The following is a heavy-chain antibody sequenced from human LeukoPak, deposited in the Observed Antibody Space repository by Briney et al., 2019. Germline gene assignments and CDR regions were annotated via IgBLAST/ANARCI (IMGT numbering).Heavy chain of an antibody. J-gene: IGHJ4*02. CDR1: GGSISSGGYS. CDR3: GGYGSGVYYPFT. D-gene: IGHD3-10*01. V-gene: IGHV4-30-2*01. CDR2: IYHSGST. Sequence: SQTLSLTCAVSGGSISSGGYSWSWIRQPPGKGLEWIGYIYHSGSTYYNPSLKSRVTISVDRSKNQFSLKLSSVTAADTAVYFCGGYGSGVYYPFTWGQGTLVTISS.